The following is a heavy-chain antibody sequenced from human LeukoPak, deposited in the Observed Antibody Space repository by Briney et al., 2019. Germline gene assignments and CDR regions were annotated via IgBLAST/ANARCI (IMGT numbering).Heavy chain of an antibody. V-gene: IGHV1-24*01. CDR3: ARDLSVEMATNYFDY. D-gene: IGHD5-24*01. CDR1: GYTLTELS. CDR2: FDPEDGET. Sequence: ASVKVSCKVSGYTLTELSMHWVRQAPGKGLEWMGGFDPEDGETIYAQKFQGRVTITADKSTSTAYMELSSLRSEDTAVYYCARDLSVEMATNYFDYWGQGTLVTVSS. J-gene: IGHJ4*02.